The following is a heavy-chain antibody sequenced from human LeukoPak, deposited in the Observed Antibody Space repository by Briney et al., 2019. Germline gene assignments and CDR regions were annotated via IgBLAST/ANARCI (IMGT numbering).Heavy chain of an antibody. CDR3: ARIRYSGHVQIDY. J-gene: IGHJ4*02. CDR1: GFTFSSYG. V-gene: IGHV3-30*03. Sequence: GRSLRLSCAASGFTFSSYGMHWVRQAPGKGLEWVAVISYDGSNKYYADSVKGRFTISRDNAKNSLYLQMNSLRAEDTAVYYCARIRYSGHVQIDYWGQGTLVTVSS. D-gene: IGHD5-12*01. CDR2: ISYDGSNK.